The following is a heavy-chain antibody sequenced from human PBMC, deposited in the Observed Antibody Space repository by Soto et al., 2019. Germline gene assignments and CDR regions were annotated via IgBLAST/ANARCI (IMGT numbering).Heavy chain of an antibody. CDR1: CASMTGYY. D-gene: IGHD1-26*01. Sequence: PXXTLSLTCTVSCASMTGYYWSWVRQPPGKGXEWIGXIYDSGKTKYXXALGSRATXSVDPSKNQFSLRLTSVNAADTAVYYCEASGGYWGQGTLVTVYS. CDR2: IYDSGKT. J-gene: IGHJ4*02. CDR3: EASGGY. V-gene: IGHV4-59*01.